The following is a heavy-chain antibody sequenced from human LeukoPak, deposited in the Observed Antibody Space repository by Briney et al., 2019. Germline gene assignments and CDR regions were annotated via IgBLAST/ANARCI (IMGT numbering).Heavy chain of an antibody. D-gene: IGHD3-22*01. V-gene: IGHV3-23*01. J-gene: IGHJ5*02. CDR3: ARGALPITMIVVASGYWFDP. CDR1: GFTFSSYA. CDR2: ISGSGGST. Sequence: GGSLRLSCAASGFTFSSYAMSWVRQAPGKGLEWVSAISGSGGSTYYADSVKGRFTISRDNSKNTLYLQMNSLRAEDTAVYYCARGALPITMIVVASGYWFDPWGQGTLVTVSS.